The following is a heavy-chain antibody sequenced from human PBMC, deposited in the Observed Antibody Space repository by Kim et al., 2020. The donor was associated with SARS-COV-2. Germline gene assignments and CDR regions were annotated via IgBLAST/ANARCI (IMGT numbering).Heavy chain of an antibody. CDR3: ARELGIAVAGAPFDY. D-gene: IGHD6-19*01. J-gene: IGHJ4*02. Sequence: QKFQGRVTITADESTSTAYMELSSLRSEDTAVYYCARELGIAVAGAPFDYWGQGTLVTVSS. V-gene: IGHV1-69*01.